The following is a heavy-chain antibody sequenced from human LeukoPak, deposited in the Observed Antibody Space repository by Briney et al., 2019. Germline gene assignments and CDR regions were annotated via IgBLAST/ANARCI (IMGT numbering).Heavy chain of an antibody. V-gene: IGHV3-21*01. Sequence: GGSLRLSCAASGFTFDSYSMNWVRQAPGKGLEWVSSISSSSTYIYYADSVKGRFTISRDNAKNSLYLQMNSLRAEDTAVYYCAREMDEGPTEGFDYWGQGTLVTVSS. CDR1: GFTFDSYS. CDR2: ISSSSTYI. D-gene: IGHD1-26*01. J-gene: IGHJ4*02. CDR3: AREMDEGPTEGFDY.